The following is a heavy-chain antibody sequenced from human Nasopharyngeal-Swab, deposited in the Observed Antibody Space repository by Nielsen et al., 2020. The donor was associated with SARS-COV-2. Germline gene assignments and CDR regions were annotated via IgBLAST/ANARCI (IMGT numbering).Heavy chain of an antibody. Sequence: ASVPVSCKASGYTYTDYYMHWVRPAPGQGLEWMGWINPNSGGTNYAQKFQGRVTMTRDTSISTAYMELSRLRSDDTAVYYCARLSSGLGWFDPWGQGTLVTVSS. D-gene: IGHD6-19*01. V-gene: IGHV1-2*02. CDR3: ARLSSGLGWFDP. J-gene: IGHJ5*02. CDR2: INPNSGGT. CDR1: GYTYTDYY.